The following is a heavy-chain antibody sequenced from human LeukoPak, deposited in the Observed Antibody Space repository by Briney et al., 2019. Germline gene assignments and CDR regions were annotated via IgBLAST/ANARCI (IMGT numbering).Heavy chain of an antibody. D-gene: IGHD3-22*01. CDR2: INHSGST. CDR1: GGSFSGYY. J-gene: IGHJ6*02. V-gene: IGHV4-34*01. Sequence: SETLSLTCAVYGGSFSGYYWSWIRQPPGKGLEWIWEINHSGSTNYNPSLKSRVTISVDTSKNQFSLKLSSVTAADTAVYYCARRYYYDSSGYYYGYYYYGMDVWGQGTTVTVSS. CDR3: ARRYYYDSSGYYYGYYYYGMDV.